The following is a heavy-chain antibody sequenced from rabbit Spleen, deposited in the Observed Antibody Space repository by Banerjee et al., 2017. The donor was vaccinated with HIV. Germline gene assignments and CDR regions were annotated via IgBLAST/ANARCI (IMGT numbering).Heavy chain of an antibody. Sequence: QSLEESGGDLVKPGASLTLTCTASGVSFSSDYYMWWVRQAPGKGLECGACIYPGSSGSDNNENGTEGRLCITSASTTSMTLPMTMTTLTATATASYTRAAGCGSYYVDGFDLWGPGTLVTVS. V-gene: IGHV1S40*01. CDR1: GVSFSSDYY. CDR3: TRAAGCGSYYVDGFDL. D-gene: IGHD8-1*01. CDR2: IYPGSSGSD. J-gene: IGHJ2*01.